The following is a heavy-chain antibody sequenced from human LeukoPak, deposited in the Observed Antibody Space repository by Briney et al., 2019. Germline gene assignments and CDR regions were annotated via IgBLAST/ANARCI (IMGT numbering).Heavy chain of an antibody. D-gene: IGHD7-27*01. V-gene: IGHV4-39*07. CDR2: IYYSGST. CDR3: ARAPTGDGDAFDI. CDR1: GGSISSSSYY. J-gene: IGHJ3*02. Sequence: SETLSLTCTVSGGSISSSSYYWGWIRQPPGKGLEWIGSIYYSGSTYYNPSLKSRVTISVDTSKNQFSLKLSSVTAADTAVYYCARAPTGDGDAFDIWGQGTMVTVSS.